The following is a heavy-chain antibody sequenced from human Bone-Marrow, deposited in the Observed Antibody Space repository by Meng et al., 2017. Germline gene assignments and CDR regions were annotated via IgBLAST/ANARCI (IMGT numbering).Heavy chain of an antibody. J-gene: IGHJ4*02. Sequence: GGSLRLSCAASGFTFRDFAMHWVRQAPGRGLEWVSGISWNSGTTDYGDSVKGRFAISRDNDENSLYLQMNSLRVEDTALYYCAKDAQAGDYYGSQRASDYWGQGTLVTVSS. D-gene: IGHD3-10*01. CDR3: AKDAQAGDYYGSQRASDY. CDR2: ISWNSGTT. V-gene: IGHV3-9*01. CDR1: GFTFRDFA.